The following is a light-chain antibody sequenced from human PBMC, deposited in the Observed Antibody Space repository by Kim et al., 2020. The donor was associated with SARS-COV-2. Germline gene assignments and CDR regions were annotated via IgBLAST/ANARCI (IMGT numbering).Light chain of an antibody. CDR3: QQYYSYPPLT. V-gene: IGKV1-8*01. CDR1: QGISSY. CDR2: AAS. J-gene: IGKJ4*01. Sequence: STGDRVTITCRASQGISSYLAWYQQKPGKAPKLLIYAASTLQSGVPSRFSGSGSGTDFTLTISCLQSEDFATYYCQQYYSYPPLTFGGGTKVDIK.